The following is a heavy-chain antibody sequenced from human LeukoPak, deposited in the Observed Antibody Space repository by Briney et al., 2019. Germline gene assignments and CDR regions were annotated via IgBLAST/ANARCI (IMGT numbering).Heavy chain of an antibody. CDR3: ARDRSNSDY. Sequence: ASVKVSCKASGYTFTNYGISRVRQAPGQGLEWMGWVTTSKCKTNYAQKFEGRVTMTRDTSTSTAYMELRSLTSDDTAVYYCARDRSNSDYWGQGTLVTVSA. D-gene: IGHD4-11*01. J-gene: IGHJ4*02. CDR1: GYTFTNYG. V-gene: IGHV1-18*01. CDR2: VTTSKCKT.